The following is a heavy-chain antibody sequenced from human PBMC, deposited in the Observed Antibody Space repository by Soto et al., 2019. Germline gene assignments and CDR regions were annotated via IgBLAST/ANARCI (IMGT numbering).Heavy chain of an antibody. Sequence: GASVKVSCKVSGYTLTELSMHWVRQTPGKGLEWMGGFDPEDGETIYAQKFQGRVTMTEDTSTDTAYMELSSLRSEDTAVYYCATAGRYCSSTSCYNYYGMDVWGQGTTVTAP. J-gene: IGHJ6*02. D-gene: IGHD2-2*02. CDR3: ATAGRYCSSTSCYNYYGMDV. CDR1: GYTLTELS. CDR2: FDPEDGET. V-gene: IGHV1-24*01.